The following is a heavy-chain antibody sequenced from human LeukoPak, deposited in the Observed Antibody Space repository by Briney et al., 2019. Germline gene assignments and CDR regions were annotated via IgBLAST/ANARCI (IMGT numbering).Heavy chain of an antibody. CDR3: AKSGQGMDV. CDR1: GFTFSSYG. CDR2: ISYDGSNK. V-gene: IGHV3-30*18. Sequence: PGRSLRLSCEASGFTFSSYGMHWVRQAPGKGLEWVAVISYDGSNKYYADSVKGRFTISRDNSKNTLYLQMNSLRAEDTAVYYCAKSGQGMDVWGQGTTVTVSS. D-gene: IGHD6-25*01. J-gene: IGHJ6*02.